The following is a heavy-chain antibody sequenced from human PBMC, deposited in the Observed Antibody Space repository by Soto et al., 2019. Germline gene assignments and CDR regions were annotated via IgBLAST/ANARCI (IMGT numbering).Heavy chain of an antibody. J-gene: IGHJ5*02. D-gene: IGHD2-15*01. CDR1: GGTFSSYA. CDR2: IIPIFGTA. CDR3: ARDQLYCSGGSCILNNWFDP. V-gene: IGHV1-69*13. Sequence: EASVKVSCKASGGTFSSYAISWVRQAPGQGLEWMGGIIPIFGTANYAQKFQGRVTITADESTSTAYMELSSLRSEDTAVYYCARDQLYCSGGSCILNNWFDPWGQGTLVTVSS.